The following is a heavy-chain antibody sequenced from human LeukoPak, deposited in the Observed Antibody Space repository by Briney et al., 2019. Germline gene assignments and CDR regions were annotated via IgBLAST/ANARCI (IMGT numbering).Heavy chain of an antibody. D-gene: IGHD3-3*01. CDR3: AREGLVAIFGVVEYYYYMGV. Sequence: ASVKVSCKASGYTFTGYGISWVRQAPGQGLEWMGWISAYNGNTNYAQKLQGRVTMTTDTSTSTAYMELRSLRSDDTAVYYCAREGLVAIFGVVEYYYYMGVWGKGTTVTVSS. V-gene: IGHV1-18*01. CDR1: GYTFTGYG. CDR2: ISAYNGNT. J-gene: IGHJ6*03.